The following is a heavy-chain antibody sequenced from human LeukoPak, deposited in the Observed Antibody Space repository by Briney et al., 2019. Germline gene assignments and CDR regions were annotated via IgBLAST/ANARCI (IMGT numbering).Heavy chain of an antibody. CDR2: IYTTGST. CDR3: ARDGGPVYFDY. J-gene: IGHJ4*02. CDR1: RGSISSYY. Sequence: SETLALNCTVSRGSISSYYWSWIRQPAGKVLEWIGRIYTTGSTNYNPYLKSRVTMSVDKSKNQFYLKLSSVTAADTAVYYCARDGGPVYFDYWGQGTLVTVSS. V-gene: IGHV4-4*07. D-gene: IGHD2-15*01.